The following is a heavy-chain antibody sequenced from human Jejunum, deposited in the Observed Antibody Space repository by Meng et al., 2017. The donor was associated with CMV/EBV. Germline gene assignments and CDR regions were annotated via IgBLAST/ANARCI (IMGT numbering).Heavy chain of an antibody. CDR2: IIHIVDIA. CDR3: ARRGNYDGSNWFDS. Sequence: KASEGAFSNVAIDVVQPAPGQRLGWMGGIIHIVDIANYAQRFQGRVTITADKSTTTAYMERSRLRYEETAVYYWARRGNYDGSNWFDSWGQGTLVTVSS. D-gene: IGHD3-10*01. V-gene: IGHV1-69*10. CDR1: EGAFSNVA. J-gene: IGHJ5*01.